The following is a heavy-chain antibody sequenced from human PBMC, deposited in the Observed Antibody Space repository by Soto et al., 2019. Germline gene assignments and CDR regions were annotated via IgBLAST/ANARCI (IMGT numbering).Heavy chain of an antibody. Sequence: PGESLKISCKGSEYRFNNWIAWVRQMPGKGLEWMGIIYPGDYDSRYIPSFQGQVSISADKSIRTAYLQWSSLKASDTGMYYCARTGSGNYYCIVDYWGQGTQVTVSS. CDR2: IYPGDYDS. CDR1: EYRFNNW. CDR3: ARTGSGNYYCIVDY. J-gene: IGHJ4*02. D-gene: IGHD1-26*01. V-gene: IGHV5-51*01.